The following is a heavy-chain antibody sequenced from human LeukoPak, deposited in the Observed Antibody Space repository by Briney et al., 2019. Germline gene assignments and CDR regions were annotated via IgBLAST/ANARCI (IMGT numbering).Heavy chain of an antibody. D-gene: IGHD6-13*01. J-gene: IGHJ4*02. V-gene: IGHV4-59*08. CDR2: IYYSGST. CDR1: GGSISSYY. Sequence: SETLSLTCTVSGGSISSYYWSWIRQPPGQGLEWIGYIYYSGSTNSNPSLKSRVTISVDTSKNQFSLKLSSVTAADTAVYYCARLIGIAAACIEYWGQGTLVTVSS. CDR3: ARLIGIAAACIEY.